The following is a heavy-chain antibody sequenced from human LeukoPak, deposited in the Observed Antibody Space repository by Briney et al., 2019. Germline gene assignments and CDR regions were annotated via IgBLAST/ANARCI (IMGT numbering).Heavy chain of an antibody. CDR1: GFTFSSYW. V-gene: IGHV3-74*01. CDR2: VISDESST. CDR3: AREGSGYTYGYNDAFDL. Sequence: GGSLRLSCVASGFTFSSYWMHWVRQAPGKGLVWVSRVISDESSTTYAASVKGRFTISRDNAKNTLYLQMNSLRPEDTAVYFCAREGSGYTYGYNDAFDLWGQGTMVTVSS. J-gene: IGHJ3*01. D-gene: IGHD5-18*01.